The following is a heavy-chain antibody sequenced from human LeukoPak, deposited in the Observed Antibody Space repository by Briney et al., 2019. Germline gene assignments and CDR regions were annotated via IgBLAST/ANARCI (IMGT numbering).Heavy chain of an antibody. CDR3: ARSGPYRSPIDY. V-gene: IGHV1-46*01. J-gene: IGHJ4*02. CDR1: GYTFTSYY. D-gene: IGHD6-13*01. CDR2: INPSGGTT. Sequence: ASVKVSCKASGYTFTSYYMHWVRQAPGQGLEWMGIINPSGGTTTYAQKFQDRVTMTGDTSTSTVYMELSSLRSEDTAVYYCARSGPYRSPIDYWGQGTLVTVSS.